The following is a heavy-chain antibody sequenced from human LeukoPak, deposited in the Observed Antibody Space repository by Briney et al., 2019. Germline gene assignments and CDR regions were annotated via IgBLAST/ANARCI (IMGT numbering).Heavy chain of an antibody. D-gene: IGHD3-10*01. J-gene: IGHJ6*02. CDR1: GYTFASYD. Sequence: ASVKVSCKASGYTFASYDINWVRQATGQGLEYLGWMNPNSGHTGYAQKFQGRFTMTWDTSVSTAYMERSSLSSEDTAVYYCARTLVRGLPGMDVWGQGTTVTVSS. CDR2: MNPNSGHT. V-gene: IGHV1-8*01. CDR3: ARTLVRGLPGMDV.